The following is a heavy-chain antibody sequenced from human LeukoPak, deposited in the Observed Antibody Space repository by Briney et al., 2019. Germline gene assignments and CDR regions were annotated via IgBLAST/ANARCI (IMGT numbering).Heavy chain of an antibody. CDR2: IRYDGSNK. Sequence: PGGSLRLSCAASGFTFSSYGMHWVRQAPGQGLEWVAFIRYDGSNKYYADSVKGRFTISRDNSKNTLYLQMNSLRAEDTAVYYCAKEELWFGELLSYDAFDIWGQGTMVTVSS. CDR1: GFTFSSYG. V-gene: IGHV3-30*02. J-gene: IGHJ3*02. D-gene: IGHD3-10*01. CDR3: AKEELWFGELLSYDAFDI.